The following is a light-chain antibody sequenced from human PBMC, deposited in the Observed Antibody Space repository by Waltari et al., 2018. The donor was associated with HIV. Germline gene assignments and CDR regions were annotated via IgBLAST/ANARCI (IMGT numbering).Light chain of an antibody. V-gene: IGLV2-23*02. Sequence: QSALPQPASVSGSPGQSITISCTGTSSDVGGYNYVPWYQQHPGKAPKLIIYDVSKRPSGVSNRFSGTKSGNTASLTIAGLQAEDEADYYCCSYAGSSTWVFGGGTKLTVL. CDR2: DVS. CDR1: SSDVGGYNY. J-gene: IGLJ3*02. CDR3: CSYAGSSTWV.